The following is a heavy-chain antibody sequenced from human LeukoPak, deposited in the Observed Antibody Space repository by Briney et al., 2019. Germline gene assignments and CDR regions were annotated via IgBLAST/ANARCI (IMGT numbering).Heavy chain of an antibody. CDR3: ATTGGSWYDGSFDY. CDR1: GFTFSSYS. Sequence: PGGSLRLSCAASGFTFSSYSMNWVRQAPGKGLEWVAVMWYDGTNKYYADSVKGRFTISRDNSKNTLYLQLNSLRAEDTAVYYCATTGGSWYDGSFDYWGQGTLVTVSS. V-gene: IGHV3-33*08. D-gene: IGHD6-13*01. J-gene: IGHJ4*02. CDR2: MWYDGTNK.